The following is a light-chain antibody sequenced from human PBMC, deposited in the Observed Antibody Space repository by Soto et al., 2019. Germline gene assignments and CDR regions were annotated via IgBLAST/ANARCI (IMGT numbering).Light chain of an antibody. CDR2: EVS. J-gene: IGLJ1*01. CDR1: SSDIGGYNF. Sequence: QSVLTQPASVSGSPGQSITISCTGTSSDIGGYNFVSWYQQHPGKAPKLMIFEVSKRPSGVSNRFSGSKSGNTASLTISGLQAEDEADYYCSSYTRSTTNVFGPGTKLTVL. CDR3: SSYTRSTTNV. V-gene: IGLV2-14*01.